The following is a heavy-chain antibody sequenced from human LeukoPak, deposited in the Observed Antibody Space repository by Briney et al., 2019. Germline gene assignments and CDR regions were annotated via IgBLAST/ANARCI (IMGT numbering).Heavy chain of an antibody. V-gene: IGHV1-2*02. CDR1: GYPFTGYY. Sequence: ASVKVSCKASGYPFTGYYMHWVRQAPGQGLEWMAWINPNSGGTNYAQRFQGRVTMTRDTSNTTAYMEVSRLRSDDTAVYYCARTLSDFYYYMDVWGKGTTVTVSS. J-gene: IGHJ6*03. D-gene: IGHD6-19*01. CDR2: INPNSGGT. CDR3: ARTLSDFYYYMDV.